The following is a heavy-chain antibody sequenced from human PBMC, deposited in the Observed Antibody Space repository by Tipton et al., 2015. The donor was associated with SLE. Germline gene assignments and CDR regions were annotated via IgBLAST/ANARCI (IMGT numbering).Heavy chain of an antibody. J-gene: IGHJ4*02. CDR2: IRHDGSNR. V-gene: IGHV3-30*02. CDR1: GFIFSNYG. D-gene: IGHD1-26*01. CDR3: ANGGGPSGTFFIFDN. Sequence: SGFIFSNYGMHWVRQTPVKGLEWVAFIRHDGSNRYYADSVKGRFIISRDNPKNTLYLQMNTLRPDDTAVYYCANGGGPSGTFFIFDNWGQGILVTVSS.